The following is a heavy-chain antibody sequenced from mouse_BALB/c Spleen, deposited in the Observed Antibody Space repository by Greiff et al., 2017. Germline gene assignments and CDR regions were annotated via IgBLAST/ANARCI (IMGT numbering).Heavy chain of an antibody. CDR1: GFNFNDTY. D-gene: IGHD2-14*01. CDR3: ASRSYAMDY. CDR2: IDPANGNT. Sequence: EVQLVESGAELVKPGASVKLSCTASGFNFNDTYMHWVKQRPEQGLEWIGRIDPANGNTKYDPKFQGKATITADTSTNTAYLQLSSLTSEDTAVFYCASRSYAMDYWGQGTSVTVSS. J-gene: IGHJ4*01. V-gene: IGHV14-3*02.